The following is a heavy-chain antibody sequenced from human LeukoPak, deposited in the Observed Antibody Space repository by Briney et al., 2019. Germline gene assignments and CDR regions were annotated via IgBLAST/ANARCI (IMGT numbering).Heavy chain of an antibody. D-gene: IGHD2-15*01. CDR1: GFTFSSYE. CDR3: ARFPTPKGYYFDY. J-gene: IGHJ4*02. Sequence: TGGSLRLSCAASGFTFSSYEMNWVRQAPGKGLEWVSYISSSGSTIYYADSVKGRFTISRDNAKNSLYLQMNSLRAEDTAVYYCARFPTPKGYYFDYWGQGTLVTVSS. CDR2: ISSSGSTI. V-gene: IGHV3-48*03.